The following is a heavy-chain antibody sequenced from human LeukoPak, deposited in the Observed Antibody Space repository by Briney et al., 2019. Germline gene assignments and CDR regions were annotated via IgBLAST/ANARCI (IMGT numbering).Heavy chain of an antibody. J-gene: IGHJ4*02. CDR2: IRYDGSNK. D-gene: IGHD6-19*01. CDR1: GFTFSSYG. V-gene: IGHV3-30*02. Sequence: GGSLRLSCAASGFTFSSYGMHWVRQAPGKGLEWVAFIRYDGSNKYYADSVKGRFTISRDNSKNTLYLQMGSLRTEDMAVYYCARDLGGVAEYYFDFWGQGTLVTVSS. CDR3: ARDLGGVAEYYFDF.